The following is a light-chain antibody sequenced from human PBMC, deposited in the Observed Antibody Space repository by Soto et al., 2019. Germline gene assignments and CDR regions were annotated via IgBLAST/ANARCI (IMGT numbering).Light chain of an antibody. CDR3: QQRSNQIT. CDR1: QSVSSY. Sequence: EIVLTQSPATLSLSPGERATLSCRASQSVSSYLAWYQQKPGQAPRLLIYDASNRATGIPARFSGSGSGTDFTLTISRLEPEDFAVYYCQQRSNQITFGQGTKVEIK. J-gene: IGKJ1*01. V-gene: IGKV3-11*01. CDR2: DAS.